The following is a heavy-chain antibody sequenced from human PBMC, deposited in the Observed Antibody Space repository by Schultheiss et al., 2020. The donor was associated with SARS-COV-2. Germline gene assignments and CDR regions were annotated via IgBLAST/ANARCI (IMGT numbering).Heavy chain of an antibody. CDR1: GFTFSSYS. Sequence: GGSLRLSCAASGFTFSSYSMNWVRQAPGKGLEWVANIKQDGSEKYYVDSVKGRFTISRDNAKNSLYLQMNSLRAEDTAVYYCARDIVVVVAATPHHGMDVWGQGTTVTVSS. J-gene: IGHJ6*02. D-gene: IGHD2-15*01. CDR3: ARDIVVVVAATPHHGMDV. CDR2: IKQDGSEK. V-gene: IGHV3-7*03.